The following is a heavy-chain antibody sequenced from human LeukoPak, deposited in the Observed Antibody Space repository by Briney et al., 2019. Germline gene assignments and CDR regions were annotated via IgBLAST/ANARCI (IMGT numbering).Heavy chain of an antibody. J-gene: IGHJ5*02. CDR2: INPNSGDT. V-gene: IGHV1-2*02. D-gene: IGHD3-10*01. CDR3: ARAGRTWFGVIWFDP. CDR1: GYSFTDYY. Sequence: ASVKVSCMASGYSFTDYYLHWVRQAPGQGLEWMGWINPNSGDTKYAQKFQGRVTMTRDTSISTAYMELSRLTSDDTAVYYCARAGRTWFGVIWFDPWGQGTLVTVSS.